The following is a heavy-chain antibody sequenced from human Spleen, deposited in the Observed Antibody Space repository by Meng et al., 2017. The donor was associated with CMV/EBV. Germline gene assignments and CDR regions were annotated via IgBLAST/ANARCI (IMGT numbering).Heavy chain of an antibody. J-gene: IGHJ6*02. V-gene: IGHV3-74*01. CDR1: GFTFSSYW. D-gene: IGHD3-3*01. CDR2: INSDGSST. Sequence: GESLKISCAASGFTFSSYWMHWVRQAPGTGLVWVSRINSDGSSTNYADSVKGRFTISRDNAKNTLYLQMNSLRAEDTAVYYCASFDFWSGWANGMAVWGQGTTVTVSS. CDR3: ASFDFWSGWANGMAV.